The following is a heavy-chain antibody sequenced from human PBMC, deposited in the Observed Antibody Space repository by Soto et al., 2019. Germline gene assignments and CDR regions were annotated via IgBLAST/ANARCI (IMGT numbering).Heavy chain of an antibody. CDR1: GGTFSSYA. V-gene: IGHV1-69*13. CDR3: ARVWDRTNWFDP. J-gene: IGHJ5*02. CDR2: IIPIFGTA. D-gene: IGHD3-16*01. Sequence: SVKVSCKASGGTFSSYAISWVRQAPGQGLEWMGGIIPIFGTANYAQKFQGRVTITADESTSTAYMELSSLRSEDTAVYYCARVWDRTNWFDPWGQGTMVTVSS.